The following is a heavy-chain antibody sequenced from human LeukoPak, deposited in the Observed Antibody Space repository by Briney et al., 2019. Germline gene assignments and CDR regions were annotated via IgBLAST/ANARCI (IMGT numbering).Heavy chain of an antibody. D-gene: IGHD2-2*01. J-gene: IGHJ5*01. CDR3: ARISSNWYQGGYDT. CDR2: IYTFGIT. Sequence: SETLSLTCTVSGGSISSGSYYWSWIRQPAGKGLEWIGRIYTFGITNYNPSLKSRVTMSLDTSKKQFSLILSSVTAADTAVYYCARISSNWYQGGYDTWGQGTLVTVSS. V-gene: IGHV4-61*02. CDR1: GGSISSGSYY.